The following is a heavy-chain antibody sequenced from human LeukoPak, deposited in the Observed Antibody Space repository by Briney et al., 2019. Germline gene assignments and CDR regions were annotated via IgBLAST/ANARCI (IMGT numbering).Heavy chain of an antibody. V-gene: IGHV3-53*01. Sequence: PGGSLRLSCAASGFTVSSNYMSWVRQAPGKGLEWVSVIYSGGSTYYADSVKSRFTISRDNSKNTLYLQMNSLRAEDTAVYYCARFPLNLIVGAPQKAFEIWGQGTMVTVSS. CDR3: ARFPLNLIVGAPQKAFEI. J-gene: IGHJ3*02. CDR1: GFTVSSNY. D-gene: IGHD1-26*01. CDR2: IYSGGST.